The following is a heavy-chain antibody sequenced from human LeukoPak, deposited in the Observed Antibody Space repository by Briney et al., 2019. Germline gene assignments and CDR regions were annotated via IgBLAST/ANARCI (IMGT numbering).Heavy chain of an antibody. Sequence: ASVKVSCKASGYTFTSYGISWVRQAPGQGLERMGWISVYNGNTNYAQKLQGRVTMTTDTSTSTVYMELRRLRSDDTAVYYCAGDYSGSLDYWGQGTLVTVSS. J-gene: IGHJ4*02. V-gene: IGHV1-18*01. CDR1: GYTFTSYG. CDR3: AGDYSGSLDY. CDR2: ISVYNGNT. D-gene: IGHD1-26*01.